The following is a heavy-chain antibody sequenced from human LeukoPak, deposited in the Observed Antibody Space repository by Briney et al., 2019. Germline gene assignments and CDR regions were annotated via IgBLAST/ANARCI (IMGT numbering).Heavy chain of an antibody. D-gene: IGHD1-26*01. CDR2: IYHSGST. CDR3: AGGVGEDAFDI. CDR1: GYSISSGYY. Sequence: SETLSLTCTVSGYSISSGYYWGWIRQPPGKGLEWIGSIYHSGSTYYNPSLKSRVTISVDTSKNQFSLKLSSVTAADTAVYYCAGGVGEDAFDIWGQGTMVTVSS. V-gene: IGHV4-38-2*02. J-gene: IGHJ3*02.